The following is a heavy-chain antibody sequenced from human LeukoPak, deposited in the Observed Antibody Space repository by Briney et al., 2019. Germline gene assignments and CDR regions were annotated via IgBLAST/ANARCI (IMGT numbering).Heavy chain of an antibody. D-gene: IGHD6-13*01. V-gene: IGHV3-30*03. CDR1: GFTFSSYS. CDR3: ARDSIRQQLYYFDY. Sequence: GGSLRLSCAASGFTFSSYSMNWVRQAPGKGLEWVAVISYDGSNKYYADSVKGRFTISRDNSKNTLYLQMNSLRAEDTAVYYCARDSIRQQLYYFDYWGQGTLVTVSS. CDR2: ISYDGSNK. J-gene: IGHJ4*02.